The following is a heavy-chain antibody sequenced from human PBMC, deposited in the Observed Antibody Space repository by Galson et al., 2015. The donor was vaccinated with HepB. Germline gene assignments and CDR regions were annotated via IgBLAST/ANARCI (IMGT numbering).Heavy chain of an antibody. D-gene: IGHD6-19*01. CDR3: ARQGSGWYSGGSWFDS. CDR1: GYKFSSYS. Sequence: QSGAEVKKPGESLRISCEASGYKFSSYSITWVRQMPEKGLEWMGRIDPSNSYSNYSPSFQGHVTMSVDKSINTAYLQWSSLKASDTATYYCARQGSGWYSGGSWFDSWGQGTQVTVSS. V-gene: IGHV5-10-1*01. J-gene: IGHJ5*01. CDR2: IDPSNSYS.